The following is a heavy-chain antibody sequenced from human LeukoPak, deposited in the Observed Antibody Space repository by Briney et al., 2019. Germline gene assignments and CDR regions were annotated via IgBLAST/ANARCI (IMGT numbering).Heavy chain of an antibody. CDR3: ARIYLRHFDF. Sequence: GGSLRLSCIAPGFTFTEHWMSWVRQAPGKGLEWVANINQHGSEQFYVDSVEGRFTISRDNAKNSLYLQMNSLRVEDTAVYFCARIYLRHFDFWAQGTLVTVSS. V-gene: IGHV3-7*01. CDR1: GFTFTEHW. J-gene: IGHJ4*02. CDR2: INQHGSEQ. D-gene: IGHD3-3*01.